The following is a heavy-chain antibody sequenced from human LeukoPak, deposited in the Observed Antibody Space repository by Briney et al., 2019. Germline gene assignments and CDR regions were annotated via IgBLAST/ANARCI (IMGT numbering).Heavy chain of an antibody. D-gene: IGHD3-3*01. J-gene: IGHJ5*02. CDR1: GYTFTIYD. Sequence: ASVKVSCKASGYTFTIYDINWVRQATGQGLEWMGWMNPNSGNTGYAQKFQGRVTMTRNTSISTAYMELSTLRSEDTAVYSCASAPYYYDFWSGYPHGFDPWGQGTLVTVSS. CDR2: MNPNSGNT. V-gene: IGHV1-8*01. CDR3: ASAPYYYDFWSGYPHGFDP.